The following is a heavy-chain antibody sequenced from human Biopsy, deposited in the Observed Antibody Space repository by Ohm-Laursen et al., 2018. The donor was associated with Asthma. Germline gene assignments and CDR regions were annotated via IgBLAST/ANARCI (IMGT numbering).Heavy chain of an antibody. CDR2: ITFDGSTQ. CDR3: SRDTLGYYFDI. V-gene: IGHV3-30-3*01. D-gene: IGHD6-13*01. Sequence: SLRLSCAASGTHFGSYNMHWARQAPGKGLEWVAVITFDGSTQHYGDSVKGRFTISRDNSKNMLFLQMNSLRAEDTAMYYCSRDTLGYYFDIWGQGTQVTVSS. J-gene: IGHJ4*02. CDR1: GTHFGSYN.